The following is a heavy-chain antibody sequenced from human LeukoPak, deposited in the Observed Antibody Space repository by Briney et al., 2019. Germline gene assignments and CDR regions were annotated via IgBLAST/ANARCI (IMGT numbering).Heavy chain of an antibody. V-gene: IGHV5-51*01. J-gene: IGHJ4*02. CDR1: GYTFTNYW. Sequence: GESLKVSCKGSGYTFTNYWIGWVRQMPGKGLEFMGIIYPGDSDTRYSPSFQGQVTISVDKSINTAYLQWSSLKASDSAMYYCARAGYTNRWDGVDYWGQGTLVTVSS. CDR3: ARAGYTNRWDGVDY. CDR2: IYPGDSDT. D-gene: IGHD2-8*01.